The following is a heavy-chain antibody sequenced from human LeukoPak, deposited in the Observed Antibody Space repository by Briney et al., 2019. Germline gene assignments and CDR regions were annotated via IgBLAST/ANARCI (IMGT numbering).Heavy chain of an antibody. CDR2: IKEDGSWK. CDR3: ARDRGWYHADS. Sequence: PGGSLRLSCAASGFTFSSYWMGWARQAPGKGLEWVANIKEDGSWKHYAVSVQGRFTISRDNAKNSLYLQMNSLRAEDTGVYYCARDRGWYHADSWGQGTLVTVSS. J-gene: IGHJ4*02. V-gene: IGHV3-7*01. D-gene: IGHD6-19*01. CDR1: GFTFSSYW.